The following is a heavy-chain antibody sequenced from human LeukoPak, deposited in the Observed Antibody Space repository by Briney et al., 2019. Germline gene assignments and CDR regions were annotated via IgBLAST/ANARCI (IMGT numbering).Heavy chain of an antibody. D-gene: IGHD3-22*01. CDR2: IYYSGST. Sequence: SETLSLTCTVSGGSISSSSYYWGWIRQPPGKGLEWIGSIYYSGSTYYNPSLKSRVTISIDTSKNQFSLKLSSVTAADTAVYYCARLMEDYDSSGYYLWGQGTLVTVSS. CDR1: GGSISSSSYY. CDR3: ARLMEDYDSSGYYL. V-gene: IGHV4-39*01. J-gene: IGHJ4*02.